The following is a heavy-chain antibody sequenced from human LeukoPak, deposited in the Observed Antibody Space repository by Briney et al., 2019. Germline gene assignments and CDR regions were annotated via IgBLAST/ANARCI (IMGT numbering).Heavy chain of an antibody. J-gene: IGHJ3*02. CDR3: AKEIAAYDAFDI. CDR2: ISYDGSNK. Sequence: PGGSLRLSCAASGFTFSSYGMHWVRQAPGKGLEWVAVISYDGSNKYYADSVKGRFSVSRDNSKNTLFLQMNSLTVEDTAMYYCAKEIAAYDAFDIWGQGTMVTVSS. CDR1: GFTFSSYG. D-gene: IGHD6-25*01. V-gene: IGHV3-30*18.